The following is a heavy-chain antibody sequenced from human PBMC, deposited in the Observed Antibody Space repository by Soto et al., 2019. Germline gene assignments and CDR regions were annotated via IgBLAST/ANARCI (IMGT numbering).Heavy chain of an antibody. CDR2: IYYSGST. CDR3: ARHWASLTDVDTAMVPPSYYYYYMDV. V-gene: IGHV4-59*08. J-gene: IGHJ6*03. CDR1: GGSISSYY. D-gene: IGHD5-18*01. Sequence: SETLSLTCTVSGGSISSYYWSWIRQPPGKGLEWIGYIYYSGSTNYNPSLKSRVTISVDTSKNQFSLKLSSVTAADTAVYYCARHWASLTDVDTAMVPPSYYYYYMDVWGKGTTVTVSS.